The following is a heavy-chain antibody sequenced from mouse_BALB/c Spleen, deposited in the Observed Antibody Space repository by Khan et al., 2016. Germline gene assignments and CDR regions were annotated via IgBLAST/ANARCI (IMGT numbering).Heavy chain of an antibody. Sequence: EVQLVESGGGLVQPKGSLKLSCAASGFTFNTYAMHWVCQAPGKGLEWVARIRSKSNNYATYYADSVKDRFTISRDDSQSMLYLQMNNLKTEDTAMYYCEREGNYGNYYAMDYWGQGTSVTVSS. D-gene: IGHD2-1*01. V-gene: IGHV10-3*03. CDR2: IRSKSNNYAT. J-gene: IGHJ4*01. CDR3: EREGNYGNYYAMDY. CDR1: GFTFNTYA.